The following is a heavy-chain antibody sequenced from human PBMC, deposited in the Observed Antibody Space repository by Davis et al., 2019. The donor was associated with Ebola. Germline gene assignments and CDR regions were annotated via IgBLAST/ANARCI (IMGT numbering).Heavy chain of an antibody. CDR3: ARDGGVAVAGDDY. D-gene: IGHD6-19*01. J-gene: IGHJ4*02. CDR2: IIPILGIA. CDR1: GYTFTSYA. Sequence: SVKVSCKASGYTFTSYAMNWVRQAPGQGREWMGRIIPILGIANYAQNFQGRVTITADKSTSTAYMELSSLRSEDTAVYYCARDGGVAVAGDDYWGQGTLVTVSS. V-gene: IGHV1-69*04.